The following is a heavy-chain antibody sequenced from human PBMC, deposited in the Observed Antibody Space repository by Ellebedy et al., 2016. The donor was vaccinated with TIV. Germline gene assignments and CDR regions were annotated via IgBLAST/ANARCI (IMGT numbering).Heavy chain of an antibody. D-gene: IGHD5-12*01. V-gene: IGHV3-66*01. CDR1: GFTVISHC. Sequence: GESLKISCAASGFTVISHCMSWVRQAPGKGLEWISVINRDNTTFYANSLKGRFIISRDDSRSIVYLQMNRLRAEDTAVYYCSRETFNDVDLDLWDIFDFWGLGTMVTVSS. J-gene: IGHJ3*01. CDR2: INRDNTT. CDR3: SRETFNDVDLDLWDIFDF.